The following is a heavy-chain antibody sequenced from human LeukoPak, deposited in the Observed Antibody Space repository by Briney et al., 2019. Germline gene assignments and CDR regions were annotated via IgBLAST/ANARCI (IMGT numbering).Heavy chain of an antibody. D-gene: IGHD6-13*01. Sequence: ASVKVSCKVSGYTLTELFMHWVRQAPGKGLEWMGGFDPEYGETMYAQKFQGRVTMTEDTSTDTAYMELRSLRSDDTAVYYCARDGSSCLDYWGQGTLVTVSS. CDR3: ARDGSSCLDY. V-gene: IGHV1-24*01. CDR1: GYTLTELF. J-gene: IGHJ4*02. CDR2: FDPEYGET.